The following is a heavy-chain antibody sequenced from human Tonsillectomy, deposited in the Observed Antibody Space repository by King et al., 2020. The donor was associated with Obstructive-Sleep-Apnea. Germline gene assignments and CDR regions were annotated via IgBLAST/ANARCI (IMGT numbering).Heavy chain of an antibody. CDR1: GGSISSYY. V-gene: IGHV4-59*01. CDR2: IYYSGST. CDR3: ARAGIMISFGGVIVIPRVYGMDV. D-gene: IGHD3-16*02. Sequence: QLQESGPGLVKPSETLSLTCTVSGGSISSYYWSWIRQPPGKGLEWIGYIYYSGSTNYNPSLKSRVTISVDTSKNQCFLRLGSVTAADTAVYYCARAGIMISFGGVIVIPRVYGMDVWGQGTTVTVSS. J-gene: IGHJ6*02.